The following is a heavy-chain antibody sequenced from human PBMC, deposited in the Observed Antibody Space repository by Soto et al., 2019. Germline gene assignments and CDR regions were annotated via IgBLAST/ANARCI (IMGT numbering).Heavy chain of an antibody. J-gene: IGHJ1*01. CDR1: GYNFIYNY. CDR2: IXPSGGNT. V-gene: IGHV1-46*01. CDR3: AKEGAE. Sequence: SGXEVKNPGASVKISCTASGYNFIYNYIXWVRQAPGQGLEYXGLIXPSGGNTNYAPKFQXRVTMXRDTSTNTVYLELTTLRFDDTAMYYCAKEGAEWGQGTLVTVSS.